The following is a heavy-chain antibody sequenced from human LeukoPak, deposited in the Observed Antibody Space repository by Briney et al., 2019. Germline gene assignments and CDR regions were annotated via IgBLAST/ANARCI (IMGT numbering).Heavy chain of an antibody. D-gene: IGHD3-22*01. CDR3: AKQRGGTCYDSSGYYDY. V-gene: IGHV3-23*01. Sequence: GGSLRLSCAASAFTFSSYAMSWVRQAPGKGLEWVSAISGSGGSTYYADSVKGRFTISRDNSKNTLYLQMNSLRAEDTAVYYCAKQRGGTCYDSSGYYDYWGQGTLVTVSS. J-gene: IGHJ4*02. CDR1: AFTFSSYA. CDR2: ISGSGGST.